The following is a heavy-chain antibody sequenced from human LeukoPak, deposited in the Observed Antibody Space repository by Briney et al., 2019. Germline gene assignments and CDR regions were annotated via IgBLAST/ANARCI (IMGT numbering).Heavy chain of an antibody. CDR2: ISSSSNYI. Sequence: GRSLRLSCAASGFTFSSYAMSWVRQAPGKGLEWVSSISSSSNYIYYADSVKGRFTISRDNAKNSLYLQMNSLRAEDTAVYYCARDPSSGWYLKGWFDPWGQGTLVTVSS. D-gene: IGHD6-19*01. CDR1: GFTFSSYA. CDR3: ARDPSSGWYLKGWFDP. V-gene: IGHV3-21*01. J-gene: IGHJ5*02.